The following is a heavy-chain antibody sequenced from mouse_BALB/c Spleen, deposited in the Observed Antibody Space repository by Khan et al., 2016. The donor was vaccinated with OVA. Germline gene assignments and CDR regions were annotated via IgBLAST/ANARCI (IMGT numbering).Heavy chain of an antibody. CDR1: GYTFTSYT. Sequence: VQLVESGAELARPGASVKMSCKASGYTFTSYTIHWIKKRPGQGLEWIGYINPSNGYTNYNQKFTDKATLTTDKSSPTAYLQLSSLTSDDSAVYNCVRDGAYHRNDGWFAYWGQGTRVTVSA. D-gene: IGHD2-14*01. CDR3: VRDGAYHRNDGWFAY. J-gene: IGHJ3*01. V-gene: IGHV1-4*01. CDR2: INPSNGYT.